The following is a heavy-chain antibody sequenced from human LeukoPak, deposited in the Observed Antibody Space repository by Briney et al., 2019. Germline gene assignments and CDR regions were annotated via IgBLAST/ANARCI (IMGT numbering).Heavy chain of an antibody. Sequence: GGSLRLSCAASGFTFSSYAMSWVRQTPGKGLVWVSRISSDGSSTTYADSVKGRFTISRDNAKNTLYLQMNNLRAEDTAMYYCARDQRVTGRPDIDYWGQGTLVIVSS. V-gene: IGHV3-74*03. CDR2: ISSDGSST. D-gene: IGHD6-6*01. J-gene: IGHJ4*02. CDR3: ARDQRVTGRPDIDY. CDR1: GFTFSSYA.